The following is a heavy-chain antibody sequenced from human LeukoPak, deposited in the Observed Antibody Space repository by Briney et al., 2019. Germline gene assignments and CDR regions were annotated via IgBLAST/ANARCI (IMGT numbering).Heavy chain of an antibody. CDR1: GGSISSYY. J-gene: IGHJ4*02. CDR2: IYTSGST. V-gene: IGHV4-4*07. CDR3: ARHFKVGYSSSWAQYYFDY. Sequence: SETLSLTCTVSGGSISSYYWSWIRQPAGKGLEWIGRIYTSGSTNYNPSLKSRVTMSVDTSKNQFSLKLSSVTAADTAVYYCARHFKVGYSSSWAQYYFDYWGQGTLVTVSS. D-gene: IGHD6-13*01.